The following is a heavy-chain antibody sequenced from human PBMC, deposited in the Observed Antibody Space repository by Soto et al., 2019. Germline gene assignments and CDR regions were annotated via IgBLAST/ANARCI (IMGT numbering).Heavy chain of an antibody. CDR3: ARDPPTMLYDFAC. J-gene: IGHJ4*02. V-gene: IGHV6-1*02. Sequence: QVQLQQSGPGLVKPSQTLSVTCAISGDSVSNNGAAWNWIRQSPSGGLEWLGRTYYRSKWFNDYAVYVNSRITLSPDTSKNQFSLQLNAVTPEDTAIYYCARDPPTMLYDFACWGEGTLVTVS. CDR1: GDSVSNNGAA. CDR2: TYYRSKWFN. D-gene: IGHD2-8*01.